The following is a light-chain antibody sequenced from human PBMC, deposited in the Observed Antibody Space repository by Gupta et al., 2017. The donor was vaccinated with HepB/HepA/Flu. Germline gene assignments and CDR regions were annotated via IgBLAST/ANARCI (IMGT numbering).Light chain of an antibody. CDR1: QSGSSSY. CDR3: QQYGSSPLT. Sequence: DIVLTQSPGTLSLSPGERATLSCRASQSGSSSYLAWYQQKPGQAPRLLIYGASSRATGIPDRFSGSGSGTDFTLTISRLEPEDFAVYYCQQYGSSPLTFGGGTKVEIK. J-gene: IGKJ4*01. CDR2: GAS. V-gene: IGKV3-20*01.